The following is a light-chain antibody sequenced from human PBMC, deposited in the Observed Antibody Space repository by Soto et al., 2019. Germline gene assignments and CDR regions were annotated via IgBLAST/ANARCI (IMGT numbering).Light chain of an antibody. V-gene: IGKV3-20*01. Sequence: EIVLTQSPGTLSLSPGERATLSCRASQSLNSFYLAWYQQKPGQAPRLLIYGSSNRATGIPDRFSGSGSGTDFTLTISRLDPEDYSVYYCQQYDISPRTFGQGTKVEVK. CDR2: GSS. CDR3: QQYDISPRT. J-gene: IGKJ1*01. CDR1: QSLNSFY.